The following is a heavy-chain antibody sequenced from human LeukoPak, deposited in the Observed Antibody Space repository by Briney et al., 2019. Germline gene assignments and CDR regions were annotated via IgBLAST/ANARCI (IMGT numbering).Heavy chain of an antibody. CDR3: ARGAWTRNFDY. V-gene: IGHV3-7*01. D-gene: IGHD3/OR15-3a*01. J-gene: IGHJ4*02. CDR2: INQDGSAK. CDR1: GFTFSSYG. Sequence: GGSLRLSCAASGFTFSSYGMHWVRQAPGKGLEWVANINQDGSAKYSVSSVKGRFTISRDNAKNSLYLQMNSLRAGDTAVYYCARGAWTRNFDYWGQGTLVTVSS.